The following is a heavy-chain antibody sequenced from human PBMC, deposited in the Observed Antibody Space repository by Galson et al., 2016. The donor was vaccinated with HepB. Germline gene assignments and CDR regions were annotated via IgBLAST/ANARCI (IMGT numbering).Heavy chain of an antibody. CDR1: GYSFAAYG. J-gene: IGHJ2*01. CDR3: ARGIVWFYFDF. D-gene: IGHD2-21*01. Sequence: SVKVSCKASGYSFAAYGISWVRQAPGQGLEWMGWISAYNGNTNYGQKFQDRVTMTIETSMSTAYMEMRSLSSDDTAVYYCARGIVWFYFDFWGRGTLVTVSS. V-gene: IGHV1-18*01. CDR2: ISAYNGNT.